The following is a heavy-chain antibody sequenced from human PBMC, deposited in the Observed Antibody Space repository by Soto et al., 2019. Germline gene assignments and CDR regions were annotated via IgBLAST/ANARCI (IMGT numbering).Heavy chain of an antibody. D-gene: IGHD1-26*01. CDR3: AIEGAGFGQ. CDR1: GFTFSGSS. J-gene: IGHJ4*02. CDR2: IRSKAKNYAT. Sequence: EVKLVESGGGLVQPGGSVKISCAASGFTFSGSSMHWVRQASGKGLEWVGRIRSKAKNYATTYSESLKGRFIISRDDSKNTTFLQMSSLRTEDTAMYYCAIEGAGFGQWGQGTLVTVSS. V-gene: IGHV3-73*01.